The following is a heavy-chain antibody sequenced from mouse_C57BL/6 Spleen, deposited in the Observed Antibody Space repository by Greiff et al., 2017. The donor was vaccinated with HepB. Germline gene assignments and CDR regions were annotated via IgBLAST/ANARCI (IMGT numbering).Heavy chain of an antibody. V-gene: IGHV5-17*01. CDR2: ISSGSSTI. J-gene: IGHJ2*01. CDR3: ARRYFDVIYYFDY. Sequence: EVMLVESGGGLVKPGGSLKLSCAASGFTFSDYGMHGVRQAPEKGLEWVAYISSGSSTIYYADTVKGRFTISRDNAKNTLFLQMTSLRSEDTAMYYCARRYFDVIYYFDYWGQGTTLTVSS. CDR1: GFTFSDYG.